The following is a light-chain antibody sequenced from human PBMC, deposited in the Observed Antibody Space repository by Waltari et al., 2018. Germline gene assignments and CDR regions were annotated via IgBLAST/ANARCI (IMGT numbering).Light chain of an antibody. J-gene: IGKJ4*01. CDR2: DAS. V-gene: IGKV1-33*01. CDR1: PDISNY. CDR3: QQYDNLLLT. Sequence: DIQMTQSPSSLSASVGDRVTITCQAIPDISNYLNWYQQKPGKAPKLLIYDASNLETGVPSRFSGSGSGTDFTFTISSLQPEDIGTYYCQQYDNLLLTFGGGTKVEIK.